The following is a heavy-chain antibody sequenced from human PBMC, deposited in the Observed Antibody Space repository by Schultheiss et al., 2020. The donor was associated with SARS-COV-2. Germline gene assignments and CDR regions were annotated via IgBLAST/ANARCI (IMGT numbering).Heavy chain of an antibody. CDR1: GGSISSGGYY. J-gene: IGHJ3*02. Sequence: SQTLSLTCTVSGGSISSGGYYWSWIRQPPGTGLEWIGEINHSGSTNYNPSLKSRVTISVDKSKNQFSLKLSSVTAADTAVYYCARIDSSGWLGDAFDIWGQGTMVTVSS. V-gene: IGHV4-39*07. CDR3: ARIDSSGWLGDAFDI. D-gene: IGHD6-19*01. CDR2: INHSGST.